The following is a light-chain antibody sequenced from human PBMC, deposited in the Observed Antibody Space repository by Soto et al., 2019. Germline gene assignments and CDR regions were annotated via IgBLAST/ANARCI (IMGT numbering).Light chain of an antibody. J-gene: IGKJ5*01. CDR1: QSMSSH. Sequence: DIRMTQSPSSLSASVGDTVTITCRASQSMSSHLNWYQQKPGKAPNLLMYTASNLQSGVPSRFSGSGSGTDFTLTISSLQPEDFATYYCQQSYSTPISFGQGTRLEIK. CDR3: QQSYSTPIS. CDR2: TAS. V-gene: IGKV1-39*01.